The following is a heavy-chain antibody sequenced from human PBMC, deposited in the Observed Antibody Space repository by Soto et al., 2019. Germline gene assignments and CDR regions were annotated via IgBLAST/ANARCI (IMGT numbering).Heavy chain of an antibody. D-gene: IGHD5-18*01. J-gene: IGHJ4*02. CDR1: GFTFSDYY. CDR2: ISSSGSTI. V-gene: IGHV3-11*01. CDR3: ASSGGYSYGYYTPRVPPDY. Sequence: KAGGSMRLSCAASGFTFSDYYMSWIRQAPGKGLEWVSYISSSGSTIYYADSVKGRFTISRDNAKNSLYLQMNSLSAEDTAVYYCASSGGYSYGYYTPRVPPDYWGQGTLVTVSS.